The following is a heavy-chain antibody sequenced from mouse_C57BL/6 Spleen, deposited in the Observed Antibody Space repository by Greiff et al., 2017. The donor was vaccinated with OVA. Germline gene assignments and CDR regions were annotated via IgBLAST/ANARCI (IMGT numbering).Heavy chain of an antibody. J-gene: IGHJ3*01. D-gene: IGHD2-5*01. Sequence: VQLQQSGPGLVKPSQSLSLTCSVTGYFITSGYYWNWIRQFPGNKLEWMGYISYDGSNNYNPSLKNRISITRDTSKNQFFLKLNSVTTEDTATYYCARVGYSNSQAWFAYWGQGTLVTVSA. V-gene: IGHV3-6*01. CDR1: GYFITSGYY. CDR3: ARVGYSNSQAWFAY. CDR2: ISYDGSN.